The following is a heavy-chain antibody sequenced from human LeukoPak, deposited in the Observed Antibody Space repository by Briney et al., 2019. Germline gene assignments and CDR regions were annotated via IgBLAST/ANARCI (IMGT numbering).Heavy chain of an antibody. V-gene: IGHV3-7*01. D-gene: IGHD1-1*01. Sequence: QTGGSLRLSCAASGFTFSSYAMSWVRQAPGKGLEWVANIKHDGSEKHYVDSVKGRFTISRDNAKNSLYLQMNSLRAEDTAVYYCARVRDVNLGRFDYWGQGTLVTVSS. J-gene: IGHJ4*02. CDR3: ARVRDVNLGRFDY. CDR2: IKHDGSEK. CDR1: GFTFSSYA.